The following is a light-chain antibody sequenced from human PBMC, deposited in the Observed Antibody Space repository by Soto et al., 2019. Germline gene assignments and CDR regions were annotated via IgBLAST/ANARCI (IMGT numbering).Light chain of an antibody. CDR2: SAS. CDR1: QGISSF. Sequence: DIQMTQSPSSLSASVGDRVTIACRASQGISSFLNWYQQRPGKAPTLLISSASRLQSGVTSRFSGSGTGTDFTLTISSLQPEDFATYYCQKSYSAPPTVGQGTKVDSK. CDR3: QKSYSAPPT. V-gene: IGKV1-39*01. J-gene: IGKJ1*01.